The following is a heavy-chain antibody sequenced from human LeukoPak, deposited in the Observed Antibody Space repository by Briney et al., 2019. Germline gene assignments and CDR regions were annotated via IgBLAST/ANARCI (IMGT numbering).Heavy chain of an antibody. Sequence: SETLSLTCTVSGGSITSYYWSWIRQPPGKGLEWIGYIFHSGGTNYNPPLKSRLTISAETSKNQFSLKLTSETAADTAVYYCGRHGGATMVRGVLVDAFDIWGQGTMVTVSS. CDR2: IFHSGGT. J-gene: IGHJ3*02. V-gene: IGHV4-59*08. D-gene: IGHD3-10*01. CDR3: GRHGGATMVRGVLVDAFDI. CDR1: GGSITSYY.